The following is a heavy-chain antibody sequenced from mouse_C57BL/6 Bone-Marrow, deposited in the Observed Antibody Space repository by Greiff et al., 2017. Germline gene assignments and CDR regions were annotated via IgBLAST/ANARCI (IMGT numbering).Heavy chain of an antibody. CDR2: ISYDGSN. Sequence: EVKLMESGPGLVKPSQSLSLTCSVTGYSITSGYYWNWIRQFPGNKLEWMGYISYDGSNNYNPSLKNRITITRDTSKNQFFLKLNSVTTEDTATYYCARRHRYYFDYWGQGTTLTVSS. CDR3: ARRHRYYFDY. J-gene: IGHJ2*01. CDR1: GYSITSGYY. V-gene: IGHV3-6*01. D-gene: IGHD2-14*01.